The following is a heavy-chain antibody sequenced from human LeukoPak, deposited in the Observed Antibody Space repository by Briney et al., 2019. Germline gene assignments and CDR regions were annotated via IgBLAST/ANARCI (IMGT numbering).Heavy chain of an antibody. V-gene: IGHV3-74*01. CDR2: INSDGSST. Sequence: QPGGSLRLSCAASGFTSSNYWMHWVRQAPGKGLVWVSRINSDGSSTTSADSVKGRFTISRDNAKNTLYLQMNSLRAEDTAVYYCAKGGATVIDYWGQGTLVTVSS. CDR3: AKGGATVIDY. J-gene: IGHJ4*02. CDR1: GFTSSNYW. D-gene: IGHD4-17*01.